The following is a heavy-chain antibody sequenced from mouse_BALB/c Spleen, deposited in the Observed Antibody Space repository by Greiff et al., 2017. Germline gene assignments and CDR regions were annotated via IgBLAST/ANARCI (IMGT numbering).Heavy chain of an antibody. CDR3: ARELNYYGSSYGYFDV. CDR2: IWAGGST. J-gene: IGHJ1*01. D-gene: IGHD1-1*01. V-gene: IGHV2-9*02. Sequence: QVQLQQSGPGLVAPSQSLSITCTVSGFSLTSYGVHWVRQPPGKGLEWLGVIWAGGSTNYNSALMSRLSISKDNSKSQVFLKMNSLQTDDTAMYYCARELNYYGSSYGYFDVWGAGTTVTVSS. CDR1: GFSLTSYG.